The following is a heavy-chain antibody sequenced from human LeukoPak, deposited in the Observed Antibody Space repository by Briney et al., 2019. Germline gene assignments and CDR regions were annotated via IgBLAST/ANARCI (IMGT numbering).Heavy chain of an antibody. J-gene: IGHJ5*02. CDR3: ARGVRRGWFAP. V-gene: IGHV1-69*13. CDR1: GGTFSSYA. Sequence: SVNVSCKASGGTFSSYAISWVRQAPGQGREWMGGIIPIFGTANYAQKFQGRGTITADESTSTAYMELSSLRSDDTAVYHCARGVRRGWFAPWGQGTLVTVSS. D-gene: IGHD3-16*01. CDR2: IIPIFGTA.